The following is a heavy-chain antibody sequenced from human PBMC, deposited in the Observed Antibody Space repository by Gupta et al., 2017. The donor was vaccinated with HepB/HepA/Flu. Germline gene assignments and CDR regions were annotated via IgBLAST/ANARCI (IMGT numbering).Heavy chain of an antibody. CDR1: GFTVSSDF. V-gene: IGHV3-66*01. J-gene: IGHJ3*02. CDR2: IYSGGST. CDR3: ARGGPTDAFYI. Sequence: EVQLVESGGGVVQPGGSLRLACAASGFTVSSDFMSWVRQAPGKGLEWVSVIYSGGSTDHADSVKGRFITSRDTSKNTVYLQMNSLRVEDTAVYYCARGGPTDAFYIWGQGTLVTVSS.